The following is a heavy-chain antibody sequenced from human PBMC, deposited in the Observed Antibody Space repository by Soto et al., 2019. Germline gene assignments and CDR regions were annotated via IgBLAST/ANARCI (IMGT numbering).Heavy chain of an antibody. CDR2: IYYSGST. CDR1: GGSISSGGYY. J-gene: IGHJ4*02. D-gene: IGHD2-15*01. V-gene: IGHV4-31*03. Sequence: QVQLQESGPGLVKPSQTLSLTCTVSGGSISSGGYYWSWIRQHPGKGLEWIGYIYYSGSTYYNPYLKSRVTRSVDTSKNQFSLKLSSVTAADTAVYYCARAPNLVVVAATPFDYWGQGTLVTVSP. CDR3: ARAPNLVVVAATPFDY.